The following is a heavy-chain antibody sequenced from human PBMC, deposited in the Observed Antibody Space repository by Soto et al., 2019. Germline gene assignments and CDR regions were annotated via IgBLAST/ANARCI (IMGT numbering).Heavy chain of an antibody. J-gene: IGHJ4*02. CDR1: GFSFSNYF. CDR2: INQDGSAK. CDR3: GGGGGWEQDY. D-gene: IGHD1-26*01. V-gene: IGHV3-7*04. Sequence: EVQLVESGGGLVQPGGSLRLSCAASGFSFSNYFMTWVRQAPGKGLEWVANINQDGSAKHYVDSVRGRFTTSRDNAKNSLHLEMNTQRVEDPAVYFWGGGGGWEQDYWGQGTLVTVSS.